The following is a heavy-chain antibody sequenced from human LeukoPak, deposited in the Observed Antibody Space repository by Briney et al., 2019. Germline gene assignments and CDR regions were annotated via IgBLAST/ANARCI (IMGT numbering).Heavy chain of an antibody. J-gene: IGHJ4*02. CDR2: LAYDGTNK. CDR1: GFTFASYA. CDR3: ARGGPLGDTNRFDF. V-gene: IGHV3-30*04. Sequence: GGSLRLSCAASGFTFASYAMHWVRQPPGKGLEWVTLLAYDGTNKQYADSVKGRFTISRDNSQNTVDLQMDSLRAEDTAVYYCARGGPLGDTNRFDFWGQGSLVTVSS. D-gene: IGHD1-14*01.